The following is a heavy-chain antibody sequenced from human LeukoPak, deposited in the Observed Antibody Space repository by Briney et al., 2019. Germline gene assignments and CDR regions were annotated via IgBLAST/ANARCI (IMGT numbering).Heavy chain of an antibody. Sequence: SQTLSLTCTVSGGSISSGSYYWSWIRQPAGKGLEWIGRIYTSGSTNYNPSLKSRVTISVDTSKNQFSLKLSSVTAADTAVYYCARGDRGYSGYDPAYYFDHWGQGTLVTVSS. J-gene: IGHJ4*02. CDR2: IYTSGST. D-gene: IGHD5-12*01. CDR3: ARGDRGYSGYDPAYYFDH. CDR1: GGSISSGSYY. V-gene: IGHV4-61*02.